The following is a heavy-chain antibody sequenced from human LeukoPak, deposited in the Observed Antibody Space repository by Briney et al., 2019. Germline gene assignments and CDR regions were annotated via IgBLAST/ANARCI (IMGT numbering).Heavy chain of an antibody. CDR2: VYTSGST. CDR3: ARDTYDFWSGPMDV. D-gene: IGHD3-3*01. V-gene: IGHV4-4*07. CDR1: GGSISSYY. J-gene: IGHJ6*03. Sequence: SETLSLTCTVSGGSISSYYWSWIRQPAGKGLEWIGRVYTSGSTNYNPSLKSRVTMSVDTSKNQFSLKLSSVTAADTAVYYCARDTYDFWSGPMDVWGKGTTVTVSS.